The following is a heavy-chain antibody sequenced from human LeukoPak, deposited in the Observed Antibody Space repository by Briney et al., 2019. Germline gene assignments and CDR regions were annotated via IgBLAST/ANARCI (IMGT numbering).Heavy chain of an antibody. V-gene: IGHV1-46*01. CDR2: INPSGGST. D-gene: IGHD3-10*01. Sequence: GASVKVSCKASGYTFTSYYMHWVRQAPGQGLEWMGIINPSGGSTSYAQKFQGRVTMTRDTSTSTVYMELSSLRSEDTAVYYCARGSLDYYGSGSYYETPCYYYGMDVWGQGTTVTVSS. CDR3: ARGSLDYYGSGSYYETPCYYYGMDV. CDR1: GYTFTSYY. J-gene: IGHJ6*02.